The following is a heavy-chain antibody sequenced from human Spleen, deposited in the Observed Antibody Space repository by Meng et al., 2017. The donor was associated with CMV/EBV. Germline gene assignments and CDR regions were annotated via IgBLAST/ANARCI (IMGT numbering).Heavy chain of an antibody. CDR2: IKQDGSEK. J-gene: IGHJ4*02. D-gene: IGHD5-24*01. V-gene: IGHV3-7*01. Sequence: GGSLRLSCAASGFTFSTYWMNWVRQAPGKGLEWVANIKQDGSEKYYVDSVKGRFTISRDNSKNTLYLQLHGLRPEDTAVYYCAKADEGHPLDYWGQGTVVTVSS. CDR3: AKADEGHPLDY. CDR1: GFTFSTYW.